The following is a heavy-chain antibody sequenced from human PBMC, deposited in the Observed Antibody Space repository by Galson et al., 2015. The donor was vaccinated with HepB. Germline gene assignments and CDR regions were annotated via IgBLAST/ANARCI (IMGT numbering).Heavy chain of an antibody. J-gene: IGHJ6*02. V-gene: IGHV3-9*01. CDR1: GFTFDDYA. Sequence: SLRLSCAASGFTFDDYAMHWVRHAPGQGLEWVSGISWKSGTVGYADSVKGRFTISRDNAKNSLYLQMNNLRTEDTALYYCAKDYWYGSENYYGMDVWGQGTTVTVSS. CDR3: AKDYWYGSENYYGMDV. CDR2: ISWKSGTV. D-gene: IGHD3-10*01.